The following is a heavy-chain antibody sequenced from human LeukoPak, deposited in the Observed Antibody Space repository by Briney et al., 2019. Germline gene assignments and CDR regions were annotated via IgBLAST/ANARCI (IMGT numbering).Heavy chain of an antibody. D-gene: IGHD5-12*01. V-gene: IGHV3-33*01. CDR1: GFTFSSYA. CDR3: ARGIEYIGYVLEY. CDR2: IWYDGSNK. J-gene: IGHJ4*02. Sequence: GGSLRLSCAASGFTFSSYAMHWVRQAPGKGLEWVAVIWYDGSNKYYADSVKGRFTISRDNSKNTLYLQMNSLRAEDTALYYCARGIEYIGYVLEYGGQGTLVTVSS.